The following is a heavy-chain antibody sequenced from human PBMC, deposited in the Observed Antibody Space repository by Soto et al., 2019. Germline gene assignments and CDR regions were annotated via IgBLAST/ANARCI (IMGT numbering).Heavy chain of an antibody. CDR2: FDPEDGET. CDR1: GGTFSSYA. V-gene: IGHV1-24*01. J-gene: IGHJ4*02. Sequence: GASVKVYCKASGGTFSSYAISWVRQAPGQGLEWMGGFDPEDGETIYAQKFQGRVTMTEDTSTDTAYMELSSLRSEDTAVYYCATLFPFDYWGQGTLVTVSS. D-gene: IGHD2-21*01. CDR3: ATLFPFDY.